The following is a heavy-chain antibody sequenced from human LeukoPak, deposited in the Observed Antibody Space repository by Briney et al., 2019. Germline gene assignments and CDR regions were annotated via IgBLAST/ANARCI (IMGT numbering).Heavy chain of an antibody. CDR3: ARGAWLAADFDY. CDR1: GGSISSYY. Sequence: SETLSLTCTVSGGSISSYYWSWIRQPPGKGLEWIGYNYYSGSTNYNPSLKSRVTISVDKSKNQFSLKLSSVTAADPAVYYCARGAWLAADFDYWAQGTLVTVSS. D-gene: IGHD6-19*01. J-gene: IGHJ4*02. CDR2: NYYSGST. V-gene: IGHV4-59*13.